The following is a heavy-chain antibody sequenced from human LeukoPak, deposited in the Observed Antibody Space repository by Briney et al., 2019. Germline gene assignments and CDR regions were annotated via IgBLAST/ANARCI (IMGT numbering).Heavy chain of an antibody. CDR3: ASTFSSIAARPWFDP. CDR1: GGTFSSYA. V-gene: IGHV1-69*13. CDR2: IIPIFGTA. J-gene: IGHJ5*02. D-gene: IGHD6-6*01. Sequence: ASVKVSCKASGGTFSSYAISWVRQAPGQGLEWMGGIIPIFGTANYAQKFQGRVTITGDESTSTAYMELSSLRSEDTAVYYCASTFSSIAARPWFDPWGQGTLVTVSS.